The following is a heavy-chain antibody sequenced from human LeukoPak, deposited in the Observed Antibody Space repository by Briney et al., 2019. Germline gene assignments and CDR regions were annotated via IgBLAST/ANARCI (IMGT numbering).Heavy chain of an antibody. Sequence: GGSLRLSCAASGFTFSSYAMHWVRQAPGKGLEWVAAISASGSATPYADSVRGRFTISRDNSKSTTYLQMNSLRAEDTAVFYCAKDLYLRDFWSGHFDYWGQGIPVTVSS. CDR2: ISASGSAT. V-gene: IGHV3-23*01. J-gene: IGHJ4*02. D-gene: IGHD3-3*01. CDR3: AKDLYLRDFWSGHFDY. CDR1: GFTFSSYA.